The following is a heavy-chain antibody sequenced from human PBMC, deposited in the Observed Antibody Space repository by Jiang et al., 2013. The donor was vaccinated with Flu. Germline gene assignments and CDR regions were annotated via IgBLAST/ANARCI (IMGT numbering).Heavy chain of an antibody. J-gene: IGHJ4*02. CDR3: ARVAIGSGSHPLN. V-gene: IGHV4-61*08. D-gene: IGHD3-10*01. Sequence: PGLVKPSETLSLTCTVSGGSVSSGGYYWSWIRQPPGKGLEWIGYIYSSESTNYNPSLKSRVTISVDTSKNQFSLKLSSVTAADTAVYYCARVAIGSGSHPLNWGQGTLVTVSS. CDR1: GGSVSSGGYY. CDR2: IYSSEST.